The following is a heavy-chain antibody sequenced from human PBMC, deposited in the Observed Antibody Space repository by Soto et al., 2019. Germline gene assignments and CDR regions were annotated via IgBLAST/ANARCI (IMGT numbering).Heavy chain of an antibody. Sequence: QVQLAESGGGVVQPGRSLRLSCAASGFTFSSCAMHWVRQAPGKGLEWVAVIIYDGSDKYYADSVQGRFTISRDNSKNTLYLQMNSLRPEDTAVYYCAAELGNSGYDGHDYWGQGTLVTVSS. J-gene: IGHJ4*02. D-gene: IGHD5-12*01. V-gene: IGHV3-30-3*01. CDR2: IIYDGSDK. CDR3: AAELGNSGYDGHDY. CDR1: GFTFSSCA.